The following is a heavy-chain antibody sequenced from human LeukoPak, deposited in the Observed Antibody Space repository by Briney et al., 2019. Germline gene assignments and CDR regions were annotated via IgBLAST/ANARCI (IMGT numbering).Heavy chain of an antibody. D-gene: IGHD2-8*02. Sequence: GGSLRLSCAASGFTFSDYYMSWIRQAPGKGLEWVAYISSSSSYINYADSVKGRFTISRDDAKNSLYLQMNSLRAEDTAVYYCAKDYVNQGHCIGGVCYPFDYWGQGTLVTVSS. CDR3: AKDYVNQGHCIGGVCYPFDY. J-gene: IGHJ4*02. CDR2: ISSSSSYI. CDR1: GFTFSDYY. V-gene: IGHV3-11*05.